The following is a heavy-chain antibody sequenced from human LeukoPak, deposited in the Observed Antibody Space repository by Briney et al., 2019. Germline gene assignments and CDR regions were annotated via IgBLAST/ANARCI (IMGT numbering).Heavy chain of an antibody. V-gene: IGHV4-59*01. J-gene: IGHJ5*02. CDR2: IYYTGST. CDR1: GGSISSLY. Sequence: PSETLSLTCSVSGGSISSLYWSWIRQPPGRGLEWIGYIYYTGSTNYNPSLKSRVTMFVDMSKNQFSLKVNSVTAADTAVYYCARGGNWFDLWGQGTLVTVSS. CDR3: ARGGNWFDL.